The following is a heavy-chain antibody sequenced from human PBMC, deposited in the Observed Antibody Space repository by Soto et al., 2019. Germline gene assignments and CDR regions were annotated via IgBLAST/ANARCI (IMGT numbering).Heavy chain of an antibody. Sequence: LSETLSLTCAVYGGSFSGHYWRWIRQPPGKGLEWIGEINHSGSTKDNPSLKSRVTISLDTSKNQFSLKLSSVTAADTAVYYCARGADYYYYGMDVGGQGNTVTVSS. J-gene: IGHJ6*02. D-gene: IGHD2-15*01. V-gene: IGHV4-34*01. CDR1: GGSFSGHY. CDR2: INHSGST. CDR3: ARGADYYYYGMDV.